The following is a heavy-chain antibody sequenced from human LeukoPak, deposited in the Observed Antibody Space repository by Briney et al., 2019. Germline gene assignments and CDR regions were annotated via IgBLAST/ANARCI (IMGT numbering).Heavy chain of an antibody. D-gene: IGHD6-19*01. CDR3: ARDSPSGGFDS. J-gene: IGHJ4*02. CDR2: INQDANET. V-gene: IGHV3-7*01. CDR1: RFTFSNYW. Sequence: GSLRLSCAASRFTFSNYWMSWVRQAPGMGLEWVANINQDANETNYVASVKGRFTISRDNAKTSLYLQMNSLRVEDTAVYYCARDSPSGGFDSWGQGTLVTVSS.